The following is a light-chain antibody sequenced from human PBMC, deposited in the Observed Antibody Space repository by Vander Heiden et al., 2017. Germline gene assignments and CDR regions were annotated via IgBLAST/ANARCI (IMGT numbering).Light chain of an antibody. V-gene: IGKV1-33*01. CDR3: QQYDNFPRT. Sequence: DIQMTQSPSSLSASIGDRVTITCQASQDITDYLKWYQQKPGQAPILLIDDAAKLHTGVPSRFSGSGSGTDFTLTITSLQPEDIATYYCQQYDNFPRTFGQGTRLEIK. J-gene: IGKJ5*01. CDR1: QDITDY. CDR2: DAA.